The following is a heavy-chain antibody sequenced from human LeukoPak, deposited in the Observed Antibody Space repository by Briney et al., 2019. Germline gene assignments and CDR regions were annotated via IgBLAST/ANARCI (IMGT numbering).Heavy chain of an antibody. CDR1: GFTFTSYA. V-gene: IGHV3-23*01. CDR3: AKDGPTYYFDY. J-gene: IGHJ4*02. Sequence: GGSLRLSCVVSGFTFTSYAMDWVRQAPGKGLEWVSGVTASGGSTYYADSVKGRFTISRDNSKNTLYLQMNSLRAEDTAVYYCAKDGPTYYFDYWGQGTLVTVSS. CDR2: VTASGGST.